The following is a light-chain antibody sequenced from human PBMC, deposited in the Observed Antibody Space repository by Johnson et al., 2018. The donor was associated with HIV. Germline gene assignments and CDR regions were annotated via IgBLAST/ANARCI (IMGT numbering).Light chain of an antibody. CDR3: GTWDSSLRVGF. CDR2: DNN. J-gene: IGLJ1*01. Sequence: QSLLTQPPSVSAAPGQKVTISCSGSSPNIGNNYVSWYPQLPGRAPNLLIYDNNKRPSGIPDRFSGSKSGTSATLGITGLQTGDEADYYCGTWDSSLRVGFFGTGTKVTVL. V-gene: IGLV1-51*01. CDR1: SPNIGNNY.